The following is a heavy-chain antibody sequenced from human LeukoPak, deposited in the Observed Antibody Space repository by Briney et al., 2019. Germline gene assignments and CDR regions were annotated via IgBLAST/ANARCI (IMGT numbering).Heavy chain of an antibody. CDR1: GFTFSSSG. CDR3: AKGRIGAVGDY. Sequence: GRSLRLSCAASGFTFSSSGMHWVRQAPGKGLEWVAFIRYDGSKSYFADSVKGRITISRDNSKKTLYLQMNSLRVEDTAVYYCAKGRIGAVGDYWGQGTLVTVSS. D-gene: IGHD3-16*01. CDR2: IRYDGSKS. J-gene: IGHJ4*02. V-gene: IGHV3-30*02.